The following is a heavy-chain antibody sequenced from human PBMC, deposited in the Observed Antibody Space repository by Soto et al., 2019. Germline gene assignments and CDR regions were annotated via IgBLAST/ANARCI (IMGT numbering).Heavy chain of an antibody. CDR2: IYSVGSA. V-gene: IGHV3-66*01. D-gene: IGHD4-17*01. J-gene: IGHJ4*02. CDR3: AITTVVTPGDY. CDR1: GFTVSSYY. Sequence: GGSLRLSCAASGFTVSSYYMSWVRQAPGKGLEWVSVIYSVGSADFADSVKGRFTISRDNAKNSLYLQMNSLRAEDTAVYYCAITTVVTPGDYWGQGTLVTVSS.